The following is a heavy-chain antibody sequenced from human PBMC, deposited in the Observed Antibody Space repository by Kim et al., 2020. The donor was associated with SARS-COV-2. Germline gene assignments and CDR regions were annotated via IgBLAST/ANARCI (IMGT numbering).Heavy chain of an antibody. CDR3: ARIGYGSGSFDY. D-gene: IGHD3-10*01. J-gene: IGHJ4*02. Sequence: SETLSLTCAVFGGSFNGYFWSWIRQPPGKGLEWIGDINHSGSTQDNPSLKSRLTISVDTSKKQFSLKLTSVTAADTAVYYCARIGYGSGSFDYWGQGTLVTVSP. CDR1: GGSFNGYF. CDR2: INHSGST. V-gene: IGHV4-34*01.